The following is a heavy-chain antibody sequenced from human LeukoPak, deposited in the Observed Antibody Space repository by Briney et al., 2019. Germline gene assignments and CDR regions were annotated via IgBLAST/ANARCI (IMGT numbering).Heavy chain of an antibody. D-gene: IGHD3-10*01. CDR1: GFTFSSYG. V-gene: IGHV3-30*18. CDR3: AKPLYGSGSSFDY. CDR2: ISYDGSNK. J-gene: IGHJ4*02. Sequence: PGGSLRLSCAASGFTFSSYGMHWVRQAPGKGLEWVAVISYDGSNKYYADSVKGRFTISRDNSKNTLYLQMNSLRAEDTAVYYCAKPLYGSGSSFDYWGQGTLVTVSS.